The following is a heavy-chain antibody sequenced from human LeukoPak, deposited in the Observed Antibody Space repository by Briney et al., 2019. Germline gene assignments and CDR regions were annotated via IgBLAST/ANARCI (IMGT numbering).Heavy chain of an antibody. CDR2: IYTNGGA. Sequence: SETLSLTCTVSGGSVTSGNYYWNWIRQPAGKGLEWIGRIYTNGGASYNPSLKSRVTISIDASKNQFSLKLSSVTSADTAVYYCAREPPGYWGQGILVTVSS. J-gene: IGHJ4*02. CDR3: AREPPGY. V-gene: IGHV4-61*02. CDR1: GGSVTSGNYY.